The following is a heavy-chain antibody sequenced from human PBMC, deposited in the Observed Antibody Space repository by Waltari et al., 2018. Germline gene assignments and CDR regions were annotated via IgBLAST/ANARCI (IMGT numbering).Heavy chain of an antibody. CDR2: TNGDGSST. Sequence: EVQLVESGGGLVQPGGSLRLPCAASGFPFSSHRILWVRQAPGKGLGWVSRTNGDGSSTSYADSVKGRFTLSRDNAKNTLYLQMNSLRVEDTAVYYCVRATLVGASTRAGLDPWGQGTLVTVSS. V-gene: IGHV3-74*01. CDR3: VRATLVGASTRAGLDP. J-gene: IGHJ5*02. D-gene: IGHD1-26*01. CDR1: GFPFSSHR.